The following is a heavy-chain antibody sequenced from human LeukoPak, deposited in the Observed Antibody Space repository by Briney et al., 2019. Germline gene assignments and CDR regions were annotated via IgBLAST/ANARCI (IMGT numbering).Heavy chain of an antibody. CDR1: GFTFSSYS. D-gene: IGHD3-16*01. CDR2: ISSSSSTV. Sequence: GGSLRLSCAASGFTFSSYSMNWVRQAPGKGLEWVSYISSSSSTVYYADSVKGRFTISRDNAKNSLYLQMNSLRAEDTAVYYCARDYPSYVWVFSDYWGQGTLVTVSS. J-gene: IGHJ4*02. CDR3: ARDYPSYVWVFSDY. V-gene: IGHV3-48*01.